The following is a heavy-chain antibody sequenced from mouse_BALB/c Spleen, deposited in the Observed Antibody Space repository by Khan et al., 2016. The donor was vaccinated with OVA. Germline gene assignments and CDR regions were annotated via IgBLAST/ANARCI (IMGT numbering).Heavy chain of an antibody. J-gene: IGHJ3*01. CDR1: GYAFTNYL. V-gene: IGHV1-54*01. Sequence: QVQLQQSGAELVRPGTSVKVSCKASGYAFTNYLIEWVKQRPGQGLEWIGVINPGSGGTNYNEKFKDKATLTADKSSSTAYMQLSSLTSDDSAVYFCSRSGDGFVAYWGPGTLVTVSA. D-gene: IGHD1-2*01. CDR2: INPGSGGT. CDR3: SRSGDGFVAY.